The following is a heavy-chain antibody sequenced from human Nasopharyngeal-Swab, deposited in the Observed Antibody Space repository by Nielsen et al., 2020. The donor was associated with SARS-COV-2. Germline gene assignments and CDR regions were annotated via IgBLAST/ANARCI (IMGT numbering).Heavy chain of an antibody. J-gene: IGHJ6*02. Sequence: WIRQSPSRGLEWLGRTYYRSKWYNDYAVSVKSRITINPDTSKNQFSLQLNSVTPEDTAVYYCARGHYYGSGSYYSPSLYYGMDVWGQGTTVT. CDR3: ARGHYYGSGSYYSPSLYYGMDV. CDR2: TYYRSKWYN. D-gene: IGHD3-10*01. V-gene: IGHV6-1*01.